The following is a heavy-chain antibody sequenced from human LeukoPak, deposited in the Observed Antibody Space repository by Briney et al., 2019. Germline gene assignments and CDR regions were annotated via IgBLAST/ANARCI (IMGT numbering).Heavy chain of an antibody. Sequence: SETLSLTCTVSGGSVSSYYWSWIRQPPGKGLEWIGYVHSSGDTNYNPSLRNRVTISVDTSNNQFSLKLSSVTAADTAVYYCARGRIYNSGRPDYWGQGTLVTVSS. CDR2: VHSSGDT. CDR3: ARGRIYNSGRPDY. D-gene: IGHD6-19*01. V-gene: IGHV4-59*02. J-gene: IGHJ4*02. CDR1: GGSVSSYY.